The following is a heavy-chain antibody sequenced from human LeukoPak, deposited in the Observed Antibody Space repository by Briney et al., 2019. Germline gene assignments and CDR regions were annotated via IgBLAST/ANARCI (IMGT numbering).Heavy chain of an antibody. CDR3: ARDTIPDTSGYYYFDY. CDR2: ISWNSGSI. D-gene: IGHD3-22*01. J-gene: IGHJ4*02. CDR1: GFTFDDYA. V-gene: IGHV3-9*01. Sequence: PGRSLRLSCAASGFTFDDYAMHWVRHAPGKGLEWVSGISWNSGSIGYADSVKGRFTISRDNAKNSLYLQMNSLRPEDTAVYYCARDTIPDTSGYYYFDYWGQGTLVTVSS.